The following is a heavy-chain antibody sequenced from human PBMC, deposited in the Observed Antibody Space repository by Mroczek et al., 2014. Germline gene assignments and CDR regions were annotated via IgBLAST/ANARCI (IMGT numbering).Heavy chain of an antibody. J-gene: IGHJ4*02. CDR3: AHSGYYYDSSGYSLALFDY. CDR2: IYWNDDK. CDR1: GFSLSTSGVG. V-gene: IGHV2-5*01. D-gene: IGHD3-22*01. Sequence: QESGPTLVKPTQTLTLTCTFSGFSLSTSGVGVGWIRQPPGKALEWLALIYWNDDKRYSPSLKSRLTITKDTSKNQVVLTMTNMDPVDTATYYCAHSGYYYDSSGYSLALFDYWGQGTLVTVSS.